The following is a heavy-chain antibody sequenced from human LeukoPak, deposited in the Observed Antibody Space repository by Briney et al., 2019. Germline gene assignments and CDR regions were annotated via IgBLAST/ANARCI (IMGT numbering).Heavy chain of an antibody. CDR3: AKDPDGDNTVTKSDIFDY. D-gene: IGHD4-17*01. CDR1: GGTFSSYA. J-gene: IGHJ4*02. Sequence: ASVKVSCKASGGTFSSYAVSWVRQAPGQGLEWMGGIIPMFHTAIYAQRFQGRVTITADKSTSTAYMELSSLRFEDTAVYYFAKDPDGDNTVTKSDIFDYWGQGTLVTVSS. CDR2: IIPMFHTA. V-gene: IGHV1-69*06.